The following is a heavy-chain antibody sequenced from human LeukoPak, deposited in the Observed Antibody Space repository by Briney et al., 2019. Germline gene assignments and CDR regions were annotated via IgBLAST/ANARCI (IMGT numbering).Heavy chain of an antibody. D-gene: IGHD5/OR15-5a*01. CDR1: GFTFSSYW. J-gene: IGHJ1*01. CDR2: IRSDGSST. V-gene: IGHV3-74*01. Sequence: PGGSLRLSWEASGFTFSSYWMHWVRQAPGKGLVWVSRIRSDGSSTNYADSVKGRHTISRDNAKNTLFLQMNSLRAEDTAVYYCARGGSTYFQHWGQGTLVTVSS. CDR3: ARGGSTYFQH.